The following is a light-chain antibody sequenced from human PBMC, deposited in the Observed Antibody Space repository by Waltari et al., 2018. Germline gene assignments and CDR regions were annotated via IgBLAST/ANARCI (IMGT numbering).Light chain of an antibody. V-gene: IGKV1-33*01. Sequence: DIQMTQSPSSLSASVGDTVTITCQASHDINNCLSWYQQKPGQAPNLLIYDASHLQTGVPSRFTGSGSGKDFTLTISSVQPEDIGTYYCQRYDDLPISFGQGTRVDIK. CDR2: DAS. J-gene: IGKJ5*01. CDR3: QRYDDLPIS. CDR1: HDINNC.